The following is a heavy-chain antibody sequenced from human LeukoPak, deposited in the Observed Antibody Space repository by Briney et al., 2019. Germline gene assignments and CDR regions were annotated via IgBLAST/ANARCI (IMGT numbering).Heavy chain of an antibody. J-gene: IGHJ4*02. Sequence: GGSLRLSCAASGFTFDDYGMSWVRQAPGKGLEWVANIKQDGSEKYYVDSVKGRFTISRDNAKNSLYLQMNSLRAEDTAVYYCARESYFYRAVAYWGQGTLVTVSS. V-gene: IGHV3-7*01. D-gene: IGHD1-26*01. CDR1: GFTFDDYG. CDR2: IKQDGSEK. CDR3: ARESYFYRAVAY.